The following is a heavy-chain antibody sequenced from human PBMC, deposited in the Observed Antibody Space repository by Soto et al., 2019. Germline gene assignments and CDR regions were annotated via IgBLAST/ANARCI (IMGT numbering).Heavy chain of an antibody. Sequence: QLQLQESGPGLVKPAETLSLKCAVSGGSVSSGNYFWGWIRQPPGKGLEWIGNIYYNGDTYYSPSPHSLVTLSRYTAPNPFSLRLTSVTAADTAVYYCAKRLFDNWNQGPAFYFWGPGTFVPVSS. CDR2: IYYNGDT. CDR3: AKRLFDNWNQGPAFYF. CDR1: GGSVSSGNYF. D-gene: IGHD1-20*01. J-gene: IGHJ3*01. V-gene: IGHV4-39*01.